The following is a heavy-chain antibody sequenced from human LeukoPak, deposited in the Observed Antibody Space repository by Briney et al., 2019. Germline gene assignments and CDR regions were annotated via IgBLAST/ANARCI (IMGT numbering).Heavy chain of an antibody. Sequence: GGSLRLSCAASGFTVSSNYMTWVRQAPGKGLQWVSLIDSGGSTYYADSVKGRFTISRDNAKNSLYLHMNSLRAEDTAVYYCAREAGEAFDIWGQGTMVTVSS. J-gene: IGHJ3*02. CDR1: GFTVSSNY. D-gene: IGHD7-27*01. CDR3: AREAGEAFDI. CDR2: IDSGGST. V-gene: IGHV3-66*01.